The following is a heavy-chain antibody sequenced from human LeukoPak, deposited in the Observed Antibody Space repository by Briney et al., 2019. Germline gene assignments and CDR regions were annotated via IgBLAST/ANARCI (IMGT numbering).Heavy chain of an antibody. D-gene: IGHD2-21*02. CDR3: ARAAVVVTAPIDY. CDR1: GFTFSSYA. Sequence: GGSLRLSCAASGFTFSSYAMHWVRQAPGKGPEWVAVTSYDGSNKYYADSVKGRFTISRDNSKNTLYLQMNSLRAEDTAVYYCARAAVVVTAPIDYWGQGTLVTVSS. CDR2: TSYDGSNK. V-gene: IGHV3-30-3*01. J-gene: IGHJ4*02.